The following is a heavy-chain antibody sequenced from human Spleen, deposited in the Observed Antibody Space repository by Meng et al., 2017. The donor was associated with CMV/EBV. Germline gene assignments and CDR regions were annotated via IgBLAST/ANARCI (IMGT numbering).Heavy chain of an antibody. V-gene: IGHV3-7*01. Sequence: GGSLRLSCAASEFTFSGYWMSWVRQAPGKGLEWVANINQDGSEKYYVDSVKGRFTISRDNAKSSLYLQMNSLRAEDAAVYYCAREPHYYDSSGYPSWGQGTLVTVSS. J-gene: IGHJ4*02. D-gene: IGHD3-22*01. CDR3: AREPHYYDSSGYPS. CDR1: EFTFSGYW. CDR2: INQDGSEK.